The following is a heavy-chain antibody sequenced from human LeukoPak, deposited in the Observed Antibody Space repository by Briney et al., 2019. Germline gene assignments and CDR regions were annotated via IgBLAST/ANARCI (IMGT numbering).Heavy chain of an antibody. CDR2: INSDGSTT. D-gene: IGHD4-17*01. CDR3: ARSTTHPYCGEMDV. J-gene: IGHJ6*04. CDR1: GFTFSSYW. Sequence: GGTLRLSCVASGFTFSSYWMHWVRQAPGAGLGWVSRINSDGSTTTYADSVKGRFTISRDNAKNTLYLQMNSLRVEDTAVYYCARSTTHPYCGEMDVWGKGTTVTLSS. V-gene: IGHV3-74*01.